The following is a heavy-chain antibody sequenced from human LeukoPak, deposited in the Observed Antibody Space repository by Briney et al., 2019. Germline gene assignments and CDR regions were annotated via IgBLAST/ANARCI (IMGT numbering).Heavy chain of an antibody. CDR2: IYTSGST. J-gene: IGHJ5*02. CDR3: ARSAVGVVVAHIEDWFDP. V-gene: IGHV4-4*07. CDR1: GGSISSYY. Sequence: SETLSLTCTVSGGSISSYYWSWIRQPAGKGLEWIGRIYTSGSTNYNPSLKSRVTMSVDTSKNQFSLKPSSVTAADTAVYYCARSAVGVVVAHIEDWFDPWGQGTLVTVSS. D-gene: IGHD2-15*01.